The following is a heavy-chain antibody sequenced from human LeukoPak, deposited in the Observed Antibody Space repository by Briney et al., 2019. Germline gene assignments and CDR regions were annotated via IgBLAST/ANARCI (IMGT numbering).Heavy chain of an antibody. CDR1: GGTFTDFY. Sequence: SETLSLTCAVDGGTFTDFYWAWIRQPPGKGLEWIGEINHSGSTNYSSSLKSRVTISLDTSKNQFFLRLTSVTAADTAVYYCAREDWYFDLWGRGTLVTVSS. CDR3: AREDWYFDL. J-gene: IGHJ2*01. CDR2: INHSGST. V-gene: IGHV4-34*01.